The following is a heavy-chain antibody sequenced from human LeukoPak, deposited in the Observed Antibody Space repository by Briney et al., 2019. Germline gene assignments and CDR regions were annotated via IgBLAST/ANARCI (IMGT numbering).Heavy chain of an antibody. J-gene: IGHJ4*02. Sequence: PGGSLRLSCAASGFTFRNYGMNWVRQAPGKGLEWVTIIWYDGSNKYYADSVKGRFIISRDNSKNTLYLQMNSLRAEDTAVYYCARSPFGELFLWGQGTLVTVSS. D-gene: IGHD3-10*01. CDR3: ARSPFGELFL. V-gene: IGHV3-33*01. CDR1: GFTFRNYG. CDR2: IWYDGSNK.